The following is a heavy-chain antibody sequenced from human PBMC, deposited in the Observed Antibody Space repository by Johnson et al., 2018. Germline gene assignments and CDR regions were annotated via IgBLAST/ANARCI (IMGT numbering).Heavy chain of an antibody. CDR3: AKDRDCSGGSCYFLDGMDV. CDR2: IKYDGSIT. J-gene: IGHJ6*02. Sequence: VQLQESGGGSVQPGGSLRLACAASGFTFSNYWMHWVRQAPGKGLVWVSRIKYDGSITGYADSVRGRFSISRDNAKNTLYLQMNSLRAEDTAVYYCAKDRDCSGGSCYFLDGMDVWGQGTTVTVSS. D-gene: IGHD2-15*01. V-gene: IGHV3-74*01. CDR1: GFTFSNYW.